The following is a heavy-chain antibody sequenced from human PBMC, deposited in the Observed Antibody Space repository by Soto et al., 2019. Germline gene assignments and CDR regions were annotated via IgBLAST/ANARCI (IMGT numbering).Heavy chain of an antibody. Sequence: GESLKISCKGSGYTFTRYWIAWVSQMPGKGLEWMGSIYPGDSDTIYSPSFQGQVTISADKSVNAAYLQWSSLKASDTAMYYCARQGYSSSWSNAMDVWGQGTTVTVCS. J-gene: IGHJ6*02. CDR2: IYPGDSDT. V-gene: IGHV5-51*01. CDR3: ARQGYSSSWSNAMDV. D-gene: IGHD6-13*01. CDR1: GYTFTRYW.